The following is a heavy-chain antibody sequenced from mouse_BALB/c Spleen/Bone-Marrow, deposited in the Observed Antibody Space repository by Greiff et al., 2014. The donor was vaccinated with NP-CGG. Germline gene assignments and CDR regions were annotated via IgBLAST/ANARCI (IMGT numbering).Heavy chain of an antibody. CDR1: GFTFSDFY. Sequence: EVQLVESGGDLVKPGGSLKLSCAASGFTFSDFYMFWFRQTPEKRLEWVATISDGGTCTYYPDSVKGRFTISRDNAKNNLYLQMSSLKSEDTAMYYCARSGERYGAMDYWGQGTSVTVSS. V-gene: IGHV5-4*02. D-gene: IGHD1-1*02. CDR2: ISDGGTCT. J-gene: IGHJ4*01. CDR3: ARSGERYGAMDY.